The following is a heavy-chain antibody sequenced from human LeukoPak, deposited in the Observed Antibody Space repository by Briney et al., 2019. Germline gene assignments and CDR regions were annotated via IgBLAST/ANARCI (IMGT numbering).Heavy chain of an antibody. D-gene: IGHD6-19*01. V-gene: IGHV1-18*01. Sequence: APVKVSCKASGYTCTSYGISWVRQAPGQGLEWMGWISAYNGNTNYAQKLQGRVTMTTDTSTSTAYMELRSLRSDDTAVYYCARDRAVGDSSGWHNWFDPWGQGTLVTVSS. CDR1: GYTCTSYG. CDR3: ARDRAVGDSSGWHNWFDP. CDR2: ISAYNGNT. J-gene: IGHJ5*02.